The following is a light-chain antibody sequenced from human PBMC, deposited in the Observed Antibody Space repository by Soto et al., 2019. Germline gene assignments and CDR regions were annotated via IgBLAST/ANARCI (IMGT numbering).Light chain of an antibody. V-gene: IGLV1-47*01. CDR2: RNN. CDR3: AAWDDSLSGQV. CDR1: SSNIGSEY. J-gene: IGLJ2*01. Sequence: QSVLTQPPSASGTPGQRVTISCSGSSSNIGSEYVVWYQHLPGTAPKLLIYRNNQRPSGVPDRFAGSKSGTSASLAISGLRSEDEADYYCAAWDDSLSGQVFGGGTKLTVL.